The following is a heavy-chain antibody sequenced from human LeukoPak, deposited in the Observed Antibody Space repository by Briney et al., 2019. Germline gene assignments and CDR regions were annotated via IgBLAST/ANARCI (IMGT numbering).Heavy chain of an antibody. D-gene: IGHD6-19*01. V-gene: IGHV5-51*01. Sequence: GESLKISCKISGYSFTSYWIGWVRQIPGKGLELMGFIYPGYSDTRNSPSFKRQVTISADKTICTAYLQWTSLKASDTAMYYCAKSDSSGWLLCDYWTQGTLVSVPS. CDR2: IYPGYSDT. J-gene: IGHJ4*02. CDR1: GYSFTSYW. CDR3: AKSDSSGWLLCDY.